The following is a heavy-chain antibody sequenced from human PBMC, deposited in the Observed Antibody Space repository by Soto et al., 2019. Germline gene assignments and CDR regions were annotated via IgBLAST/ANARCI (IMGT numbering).Heavy chain of an antibody. D-gene: IGHD3-10*01. Sequence: QAQLVQSGAEVKEPGSSVKVSCKSSVEFFSNYGISWVRQAPGQGLEWMGGIIPIFGTISYAEKFQGRVTITADESTNTVYMQLRSLRSADTAVSYCARVFPDGWVEPGVVRGYLDPWGRGTLVTVSS. V-gene: IGHV1-69*01. CDR1: VEFFSNYG. CDR2: IIPIFGTI. CDR3: ARVFPDGWVEPGVVRGYLDP. J-gene: IGHJ5*02.